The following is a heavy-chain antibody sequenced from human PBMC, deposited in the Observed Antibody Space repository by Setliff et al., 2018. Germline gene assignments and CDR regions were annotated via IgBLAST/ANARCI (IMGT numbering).Heavy chain of an antibody. V-gene: IGHV4-4*02. CDR2: INHSGKT. D-gene: IGHD3-3*01. Sequence: SETLSLTCAVSGGSISSGNWWSWVRQTPGKGLEWIGEINHSGKTNHKPSLKSRVTMSVDKSKNQFSLKLSSVTAADTAVYYCARGRSNFWGYYFDYWGQGTLVTVSS. J-gene: IGHJ4*02. CDR1: GGSISSGNW. CDR3: ARGRSNFWGYYFDY.